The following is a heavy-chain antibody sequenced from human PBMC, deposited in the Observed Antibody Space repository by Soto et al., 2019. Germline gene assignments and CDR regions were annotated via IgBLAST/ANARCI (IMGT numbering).Heavy chain of an antibody. CDR1: GGSISSSSYY. J-gene: IGHJ4*02. Sequence: SETLSLTCTVSGGSISSSSYYWGWIRQPPGKGLEWIGSIYYSGSTYYNPSLKSRVTISVDTSKNQFSLKLSSVTAADTAVYYCARRDYSSNFDYWGQGTLVTVS. CDR3: ARRDYSSNFDY. D-gene: IGHD6-13*01. CDR2: IYYSGST. V-gene: IGHV4-39*01.